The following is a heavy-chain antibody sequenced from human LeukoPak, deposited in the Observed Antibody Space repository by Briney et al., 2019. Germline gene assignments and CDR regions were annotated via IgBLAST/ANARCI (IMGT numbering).Heavy chain of an antibody. CDR1: GFTFSNYD. Sequence: GGSLRHSCAASGFTFSNYDMHWVRQATGKGLEWVSAIGTAGDTYYPGSVKGRFTISRENAKNSLYLQMNSLRAEDTAVYYCARGLVVTAVKYGMDVWGQGTTVTVSS. CDR3: ARGLVVTAVKYGMDV. V-gene: IGHV3-13*01. CDR2: IGTAGDT. J-gene: IGHJ6*02. D-gene: IGHD2-21*02.